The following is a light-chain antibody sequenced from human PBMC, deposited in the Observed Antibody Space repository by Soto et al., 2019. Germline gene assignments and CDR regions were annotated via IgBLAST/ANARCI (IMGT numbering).Light chain of an antibody. CDR3: GSWDSSLSAYV. Sequence: TQAHSVSAAPGQRFTISCSGSSSNIGGNSVSWYQQLPVTGPKLLIYDDDKRPSGIPDRFSGSKYGTSATLGITGFQTGDEADHYCGSWDSSLSAYVFGTGTKVTVL. V-gene: IGLV1-51*01. J-gene: IGLJ1*01. CDR2: DDD. CDR1: SSNIGGNS.